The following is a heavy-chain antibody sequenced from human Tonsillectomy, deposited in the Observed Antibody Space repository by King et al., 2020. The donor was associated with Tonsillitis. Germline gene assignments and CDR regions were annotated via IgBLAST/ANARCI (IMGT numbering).Heavy chain of an antibody. D-gene: IGHD3-3*01. CDR3: AREAEDFWSGYYIAY. Sequence: VQLVQSGAEVKKPGASVKVSCKASGYTFIGYYLHWVRQAPGQGLEWMGWINPNSGGTNYAQKFQGRATLTRDTSISTAYMELTRLRSDDTAVYYCAREAEDFWSGYYIAYWGQGTLITVSS. V-gene: IGHV1-2*02. CDR1: GYTFIGYY. J-gene: IGHJ4*02. CDR2: INPNSGGT.